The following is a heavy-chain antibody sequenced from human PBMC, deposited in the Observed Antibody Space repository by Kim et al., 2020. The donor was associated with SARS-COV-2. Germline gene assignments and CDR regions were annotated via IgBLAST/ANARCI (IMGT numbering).Heavy chain of an antibody. V-gene: IGHV5-51*01. D-gene: IGHD3-10*01. J-gene: IGHJ5*02. CDR1: GYSFTSYW. CDR3: ARKAGWFGTSNWFDP. Sequence: GESLKISCKGSGYSFTSYWIGWVRQMPGKGLEWMGIIYPGDSDTRYSPSFQGQVTISADKSISTAYLQWSSLKASDTAMYYCARKAGWFGTSNWFDPWGQGTLVTVSS. CDR2: IYPGDSDT.